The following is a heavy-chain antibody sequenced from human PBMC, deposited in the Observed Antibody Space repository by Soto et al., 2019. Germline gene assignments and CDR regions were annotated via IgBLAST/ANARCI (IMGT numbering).Heavy chain of an antibody. CDR3: AKSWSGSHGAFDM. CDR1: GFIFSTYG. Sequence: QVQLVESGGGVVQPGRSLRLSSAASGFIFSTYGMHWVRQAPGKGLEWVAVISYDGSNQYYEDSVKGRFTISRDNSKNTLYLQMNSLRVEDTAVYYCAKSWSGSHGAFDMWGQGTMVTVSA. CDR2: ISYDGSNQ. J-gene: IGHJ3*02. V-gene: IGHV3-30*18. D-gene: IGHD2-8*02.